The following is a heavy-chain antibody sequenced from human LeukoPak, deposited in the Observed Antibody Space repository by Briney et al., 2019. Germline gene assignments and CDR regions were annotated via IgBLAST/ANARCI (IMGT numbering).Heavy chain of an antibody. CDR2: ISAYNGNT. CDR3: ARRGLYYYDSSGQANYYFDF. D-gene: IGHD3-22*01. J-gene: IGHJ4*02. Sequence: AGVTVTLKGTGYTFTSYGSRWLRPPRGQGGAWVGWISAYNGNTNYAQKLQGRVTMITDTSTSTAYMELRSLRPDDTAMYYCARRGLYYYDSSGQANYYFDFWGEGTLVTDS. V-gene: IGHV1-18*01. CDR1: GYTFTSYG.